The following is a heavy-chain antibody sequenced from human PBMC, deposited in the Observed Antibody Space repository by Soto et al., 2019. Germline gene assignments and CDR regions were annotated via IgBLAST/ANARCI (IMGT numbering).Heavy chain of an antibody. CDR2: IYYSGST. V-gene: IGHV4-39*01. J-gene: IGHJ4*02. CDR3: ASPMEWLRPIDY. Sequence: LSLTCTVSGGSISSSSYYWGWIRQPPGKGLEWIGSIYYSGSTYYNPSLKSRVTISVDTSKNQFSLKLSSVTAADTAVYYCASPMEWLRPIDYWGQGTLVTVSS. D-gene: IGHD5-12*01. CDR1: GGSISSSSYY.